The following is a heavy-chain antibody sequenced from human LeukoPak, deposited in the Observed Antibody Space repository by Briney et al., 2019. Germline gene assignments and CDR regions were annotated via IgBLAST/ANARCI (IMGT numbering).Heavy chain of an antibody. D-gene: IGHD6-13*01. CDR1: GYTFTSYA. V-gene: IGHV1-18*01. CDR3: ARDQYSSSWYGWPSHWWFDP. CDR2: ISAYNGNT. J-gene: IGHJ5*02. Sequence: ASVKVSCKASGYTFTSYAISWVRQAPGQGLEWMGWISAYNGNTNYAQKLQGRVTMTTDTSTSTAYMELRSLRSDDTAVYYCARDQYSSSWYGWPSHWWFDPWGQGTLVTVSS.